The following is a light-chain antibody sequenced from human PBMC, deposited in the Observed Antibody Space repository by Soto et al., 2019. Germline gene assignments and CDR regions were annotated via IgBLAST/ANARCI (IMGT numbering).Light chain of an antibody. CDR2: DVL. J-gene: IGLJ2*01. CDR3: SSYRSSSTAV. Sequence: QSALTQPASVSGSPGQSITISCTGTSSDIGAYNFVSWYQQHPGKAPKLLIYDVLKRPSGVSGRFSGSKSGNTASLIISGLRAEDEADYYCSSYRSSSTAVFGGGTKLTVL. V-gene: IGLV2-14*03. CDR1: SSDIGAYNF.